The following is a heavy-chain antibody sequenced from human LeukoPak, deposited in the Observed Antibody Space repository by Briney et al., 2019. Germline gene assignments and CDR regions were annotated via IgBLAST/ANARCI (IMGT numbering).Heavy chain of an antibody. J-gene: IGHJ4*02. V-gene: IGHV3-21*01. CDR3: ARDFLRGTFGIPYSSSWYE. Sequence: PGGSLRLSCAASGFTFSSYSMNWVRQAPGKGLEWVSSISSSSSYIYYADSVKGRFTISRDNAKNSLYLQMNSLRAEDTAVYYCARDFLRGTFGIPYSSSWYEWGQGTLVTVSS. D-gene: IGHD6-13*01. CDR2: ISSSSSYI. CDR1: GFTFSSYS.